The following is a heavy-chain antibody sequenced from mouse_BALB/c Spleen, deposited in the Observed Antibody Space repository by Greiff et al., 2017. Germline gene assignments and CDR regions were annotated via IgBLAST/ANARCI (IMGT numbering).Heavy chain of an antibody. V-gene: IGHV3-1*02. CDR3: ARTALYGSSYWFAY. Sequence: VQLQESGPDLVKPSQSLSLTCTVTGYSITSCYIWHWIRQFPGNKLEWMGYIHYSGSTNYNPSLKSRISITRDTSKNQFFLQLNSVTTEDTATYSCARTALYGSSYWFAYWGQGTLVTVSA. J-gene: IGHJ3*01. CDR1: GYSITSCYI. D-gene: IGHD1-1*01. CDR2: IHYSGST.